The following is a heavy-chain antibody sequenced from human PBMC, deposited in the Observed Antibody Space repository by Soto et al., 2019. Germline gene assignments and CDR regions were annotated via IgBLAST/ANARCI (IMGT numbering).Heavy chain of an antibody. J-gene: IGHJ4*02. CDR1: GGSFSGYY. V-gene: IGHV4-34*01. D-gene: IGHD3-22*01. Sequence: SETLSLTCAVYGGSFSGYYWTWIRQPPGTGLEWIGEINHSGSTNYTPSLKNRVTISADTSNNQFSLRLNSVTAADTAVYYCARQHYYDSSGYYTWNWGQGTLVTVSS. CDR3: ARQHYYDSSGYYTWN. CDR2: INHSGST.